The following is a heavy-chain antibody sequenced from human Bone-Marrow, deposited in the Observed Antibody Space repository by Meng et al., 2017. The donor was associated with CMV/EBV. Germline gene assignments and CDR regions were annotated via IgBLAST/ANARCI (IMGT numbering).Heavy chain of an antibody. Sequence: GESLKISCAASGFTFSNAWMSWVRQAPGKGLEWVSSISSGSSYTYYVDSVKGRFTISRDNAKNSLYLQMNSLRAEDTALYYCAKELTLLRSLDYWGQGTLVTGSS. CDR3: AKELTLLRSLDY. CDR1: GFTFSNAW. CDR2: ISSGSSYT. V-gene: IGHV3-21*04. D-gene: IGHD3-3*01. J-gene: IGHJ4*02.